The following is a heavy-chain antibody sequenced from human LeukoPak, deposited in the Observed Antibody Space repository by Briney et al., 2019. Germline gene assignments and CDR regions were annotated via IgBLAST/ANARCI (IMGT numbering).Heavy chain of an antibody. D-gene: IGHD3-22*01. V-gene: IGHV3-23*01. CDR2: ISGSGGST. J-gene: IGHJ4*02. CDR1: GFTFSSYA. Sequence: PGGSLRLSCAASGFTFSSYAMSWVRQAPGKGLEWVSAISGSGGSTYYTDSLKGQFTISRDNSKNTLYLQMNSLRAEDTAIYYCAIHYYDSSGHLDYWGQGTLVTVSS. CDR3: AIHYYDSSGHLDY.